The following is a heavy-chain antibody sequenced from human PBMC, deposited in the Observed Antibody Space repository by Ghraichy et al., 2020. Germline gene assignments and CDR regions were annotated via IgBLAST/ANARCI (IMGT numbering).Heavy chain of an antibody. CDR3: ARVSYKDAFDI. J-gene: IGHJ3*02. Sequence: GESLNISCAASGFTFSSHWMSWVRQAPGKGLEWVANINQDGSEKYYVDSVKGRFTISRDNAKNSLYLQMNSLRAEDTAVYYCARVSYKDAFDIWGQGTMVTVSS. CDR1: GFTFSSHW. CDR2: INQDGSEK. D-gene: IGHD2-8*01. V-gene: IGHV3-7*01.